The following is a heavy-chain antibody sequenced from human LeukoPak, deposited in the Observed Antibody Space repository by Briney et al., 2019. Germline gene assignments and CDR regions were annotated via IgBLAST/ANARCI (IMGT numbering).Heavy chain of an antibody. V-gene: IGHV3-30*18. CDR3: AKRLIQFYYDSAGPLGIDY. D-gene: IGHD3-22*01. CDR1: GFTFSSYG. J-gene: IGHJ4*02. CDR2: ISYDGSNK. Sequence: GGSLRLSCAGSGFTFSSYGFHWVRQAPGKGLEWVALISYDGSNKYYADSVRGRFTISKDNSKNTLYLQMNSLRAEDTGVYYCAKRLIQFYYDSAGPLGIDYWGQGTLVTVSS.